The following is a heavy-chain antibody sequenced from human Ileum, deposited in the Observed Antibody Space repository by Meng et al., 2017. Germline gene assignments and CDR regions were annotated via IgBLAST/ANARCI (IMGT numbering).Heavy chain of an antibody. Sequence: QFQLVQSGGEVKKPGASLKVSCKASGYTFTTYGVSWVRQAPGQELEWMGWMNTDKGNTNYAQKFQGRVTMTRDTSTSTAYMELRSLRSDDTAVYYCAREGAYNGGDYWGQGTLVTVSS. J-gene: IGHJ4*02. CDR1: GYTFTTYG. CDR3: AREGAYNGGDY. V-gene: IGHV1-18*01. D-gene: IGHD1-1*01. CDR2: MNTDKGNT.